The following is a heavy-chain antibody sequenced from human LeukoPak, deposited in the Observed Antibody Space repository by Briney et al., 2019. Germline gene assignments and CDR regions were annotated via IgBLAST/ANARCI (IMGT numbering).Heavy chain of an antibody. J-gene: IGHJ6*04. CDR3: AITFRIDCSSTSCYYYGMDV. D-gene: IGHD2-2*01. Sequence: GSLRLSCAASGFTFSSYAMHWVRQAPGKGLXXXXXXXXXXSHEYYADSVKGRFTISRDSSKNTLYLQMNSLRPEDTAVYYCAITFRIDCSSTSCYYYGMDVWGKGTTVTVSS. CDR1: GFTFSSYA. V-gene: IGHV3-30*01. CDR2: XXXXXSHE.